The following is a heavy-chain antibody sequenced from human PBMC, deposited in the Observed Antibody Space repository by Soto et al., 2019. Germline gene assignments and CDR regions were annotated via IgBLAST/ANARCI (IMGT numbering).Heavy chain of an antibody. CDR3: ARKYCSGSSCYSDPLQH. J-gene: IGHJ1*01. Sequence: QVQLVESGGGVVQPGRSLRLSCAASGFTFSSYGMHWVRQAPGKGLEWVAVIWYDGSNKYYADSVKGRFTISRDNSKTTLYLKMNSLRAEDTAVYYCARKYCSGSSCYSDPLQHWGQGTLVTVSS. D-gene: IGHD2-15*01. CDR1: GFTFSSYG. V-gene: IGHV3-33*01. CDR2: IWYDGSNK.